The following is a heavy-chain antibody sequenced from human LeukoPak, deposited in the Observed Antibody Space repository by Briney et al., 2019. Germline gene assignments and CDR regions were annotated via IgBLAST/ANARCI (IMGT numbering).Heavy chain of an antibody. J-gene: IGHJ4*02. Sequence: ASVKVSCKASGYTFTSYYMHWVRQAPGQGLEWMGIINPSGGSTSYAQKFQGRVTMTRDTSTSTVYMELSSLRSEDTAVYYCARDIADYYDSSGYYSGLDYWGQGTLVTVSS. CDR1: GYTFTSYY. CDR2: INPSGGST. D-gene: IGHD3-22*01. V-gene: IGHV1-46*01. CDR3: ARDIADYYDSSGYYSGLDY.